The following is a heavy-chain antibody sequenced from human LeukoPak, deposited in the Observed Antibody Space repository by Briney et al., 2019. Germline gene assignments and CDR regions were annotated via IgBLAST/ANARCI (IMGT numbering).Heavy chain of an antibody. V-gene: IGHV1-18*01. CDR2: ISAYNGNT. J-gene: IGHJ5*02. D-gene: IGHD6-13*01. Sequence: ASVKVSCKASGYTFTSYGISWVRQAPGQGLEWMGWISAYNGNTNYAQKLQGRVTMTTDTSTSTAYMELRSLRSDDTAVYYCARKPAAAGRDWFDPWGQGTLVTVSS. CDR3: ARKPAAAGRDWFDP. CDR1: GYTFTSYG.